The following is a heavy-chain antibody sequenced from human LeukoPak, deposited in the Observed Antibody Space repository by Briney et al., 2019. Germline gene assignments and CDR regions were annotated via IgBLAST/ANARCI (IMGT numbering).Heavy chain of an antibody. CDR2: IYYSGSS. J-gene: IGHJ5*02. CDR3: ARASVRCYSTSCYAGWFDP. D-gene: IGHD2-2*01. CDR1: GGSISSYY. V-gene: IGHV4-59*01. Sequence: SETLSLTCTASGGSISSYYWNWIRQPPGKGLEWIGYIYYSGSSNCNPYLKSRVTISVDTSKNQFSLKLSSVTAADTAVYYCARASVRCYSTSCYAGWFDPWGQGTLVTVSS.